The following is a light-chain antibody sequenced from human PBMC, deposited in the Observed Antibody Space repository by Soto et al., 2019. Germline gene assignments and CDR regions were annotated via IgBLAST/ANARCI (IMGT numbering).Light chain of an antibody. J-gene: IGLJ2*01. CDR2: DVS. V-gene: IGLV2-14*01. CDR1: SSDVGGYNY. CDR3: SSYTSSSPVV. Sequence: QSVLTQPASVSGSPGQSMTISCTGTSSDVGGYNYVSWYQQHPGKAPKLMIYDVSNRPSGVSNRFSGSKSGNTASLTISGLQAEDEADYYCSSYTSSSPVVFGGGTKLTVL.